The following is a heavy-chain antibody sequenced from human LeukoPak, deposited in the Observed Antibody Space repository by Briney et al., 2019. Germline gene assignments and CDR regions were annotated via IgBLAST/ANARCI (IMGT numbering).Heavy chain of an antibody. CDR2: IKQDGSEK. CDR1: GFTFSSYW. Sequence: GGSLRLSCAASGFTFSSYWMSWVHQAPGKGLEWVANIKQDGSEKYYVDSVKGRFTISRDNAKNSLYLQMNSLRAEDTAVYYCARGQGYDFWSGYFDYWGQGTLVTVSS. J-gene: IGHJ4*02. V-gene: IGHV3-7*01. D-gene: IGHD3-3*01. CDR3: ARGQGYDFWSGYFDY.